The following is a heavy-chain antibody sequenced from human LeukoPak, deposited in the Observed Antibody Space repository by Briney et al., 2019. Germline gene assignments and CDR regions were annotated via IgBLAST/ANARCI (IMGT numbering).Heavy chain of an antibody. V-gene: IGHV1-2*02. J-gene: IGHJ4*02. CDR2: INPNSGGT. CDR3: AREDGGRARKSSSSALDY. D-gene: IGHD6-6*01. Sequence: ASVKVSCKASGYTFTGYYMHWVRQAPGQGLEWMGWINPNSGGTNYAQKFQGRVTMTRDTSISTAYMELSRLRSDDTAVYYCAREDGGRARKSSSSALDYWGQGTLVTVSS. CDR1: GYTFTGYY.